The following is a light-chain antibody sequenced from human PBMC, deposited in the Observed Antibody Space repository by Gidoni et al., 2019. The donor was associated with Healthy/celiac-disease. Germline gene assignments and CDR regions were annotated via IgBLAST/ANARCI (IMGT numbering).Light chain of an antibody. CDR1: QSVSSN. V-gene: IGKV3-15*01. CDR2: GAS. CDR3: QQYNNWPPRRS. Sequence: EIVMTQSPATLSVSPGERATLSCRASQSVSSNLAWYQQKPGQAPRLLIYGASTRATGIPARFSGSGSGTEFTLTISSLQSVDFAVYYCQQYNNWPPRRSFGQGTKLEIK. J-gene: IGKJ2*03.